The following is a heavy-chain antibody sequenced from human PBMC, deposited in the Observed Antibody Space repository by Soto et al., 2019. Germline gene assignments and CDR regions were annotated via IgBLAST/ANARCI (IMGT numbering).Heavy chain of an antibody. D-gene: IGHD5-12*01. CDR3: ARGVRWLRYLDY. CDR2: INHSGST. V-gene: IGHV4-34*01. CDR1: GGSFSGYY. J-gene: IGHJ4*02. Sequence: QVQLQQWGAGLLKPSETLSLTCAVYGGSFSGYYWSWIRQPPGKGLKWMGEINHSGSTNYNPSLKSRGTISADTSNDQFSLKLSSVTAADTAVYYCARGVRWLRYLDYWGQGTLVTVSS.